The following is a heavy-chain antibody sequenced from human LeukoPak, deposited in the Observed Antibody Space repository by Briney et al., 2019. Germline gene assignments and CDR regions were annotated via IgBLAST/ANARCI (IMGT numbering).Heavy chain of an antibody. CDR3: AKAIPVVVPAATDY. D-gene: IGHD2-2*01. CDR1: GFTFGDYA. Sequence: GGSLRLSCTASGFTFGDYAMSWFRQAPGKGLEWVAAISGRGGDTFYADSVKGRFTFSRDNSKNTMFLQMNSLRTEDTAVYYCAKAIPVVVPAATDYWGQGTLVTVSS. V-gene: IGHV3-23*01. CDR2: ISGRGGDT. J-gene: IGHJ4*02.